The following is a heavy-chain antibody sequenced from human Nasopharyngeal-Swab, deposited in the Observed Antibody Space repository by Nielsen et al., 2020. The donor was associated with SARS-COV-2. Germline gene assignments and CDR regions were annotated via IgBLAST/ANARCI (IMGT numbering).Heavy chain of an antibody. D-gene: IGHD4-17*01. CDR2: ISYDGSNK. CDR3: AKDPKKNDYGDYVLWY. Sequence: SWAASGFTFSSYGMHWVRQAPGKGLEWVAVISYDGSNKYYADSVKGRFTISRDNSKNTLYLQMNSLRAEDTAVYYCAKDPKKNDYGDYVLWYWGQGTLVTVSS. CDR1: GFTFSSYG. V-gene: IGHV3-30*18. J-gene: IGHJ4*02.